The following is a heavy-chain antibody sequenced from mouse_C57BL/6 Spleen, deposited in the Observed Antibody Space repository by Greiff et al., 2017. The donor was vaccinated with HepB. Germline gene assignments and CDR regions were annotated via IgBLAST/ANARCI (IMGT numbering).Heavy chain of an antibody. CDR1: GFTFSNYW. CDR3: TSLGPWFAY. D-gene: IGHD4-1*01. J-gene: IGHJ3*01. Sequence: EVQGVESGGGLVQPGGSMKLSCVASGFTFSNYWMNWVRQSPEKGLEWVAQIRLKSDNYATHYAESVKGRFTISRDDSKSSVYLQMNNLRAEDTGIYYCTSLGPWFAYWGQGTLVTVSA. V-gene: IGHV6-3*01. CDR2: IRLKSDNYAT.